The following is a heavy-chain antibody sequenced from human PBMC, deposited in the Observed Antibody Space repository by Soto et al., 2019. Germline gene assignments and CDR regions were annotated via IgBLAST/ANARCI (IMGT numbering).Heavy chain of an antibody. CDR1: GGSFSGYY. Sequence: QVQLQQWGAGLLKPSETLSLTCAVYGGSFSGYYWSWIRQPPGKGLEWIGEINHSGSTNYNPSLKSRVTISVDTSKNQFSLKLSSVTAADTAVYYWARGGGMVRRDYYGMDVWGQGTTVTVSS. D-gene: IGHD2-8*01. J-gene: IGHJ6*02. CDR3: ARGGGMVRRDYYGMDV. CDR2: INHSGST. V-gene: IGHV4-34*01.